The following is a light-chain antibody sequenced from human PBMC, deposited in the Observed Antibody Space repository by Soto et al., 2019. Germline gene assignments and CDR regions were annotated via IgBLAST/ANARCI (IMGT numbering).Light chain of an antibody. Sequence: QSVLTQPPSVSAAPGEKVTISCSGSSSNIGNNYVSWYQQLPGIPPKLLIYDNDNRPSGIPNRFSGSKSGTSATLGITGLQTGDEADYYCSTWTSSLSAGVFGGGTKVTVL. CDR1: SSNIGNNY. V-gene: IGLV1-51*01. CDR2: DND. CDR3: STWTSSLSAGV. J-gene: IGLJ2*01.